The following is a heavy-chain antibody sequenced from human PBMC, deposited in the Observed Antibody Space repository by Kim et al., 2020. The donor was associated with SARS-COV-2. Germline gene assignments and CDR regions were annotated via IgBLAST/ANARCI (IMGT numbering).Heavy chain of an antibody. CDR3: ARDRYYDFWSGYYNLGGMDV. CDR1: GGSVSSGSYY. CDR2: IYYSGST. Sequence: SETLSLTCTVSGGSVSSGSYYWSWIRQPPGKGLEWIGYIYYSGSTNYNHSLKSRVTISVDTSKNQFSLKLSSVTAADTAVYYCARDRYYDFWSGYYNLGGMDVWGQGTTVTVSS. V-gene: IGHV4-61*01. J-gene: IGHJ6*02. D-gene: IGHD3-3*01.